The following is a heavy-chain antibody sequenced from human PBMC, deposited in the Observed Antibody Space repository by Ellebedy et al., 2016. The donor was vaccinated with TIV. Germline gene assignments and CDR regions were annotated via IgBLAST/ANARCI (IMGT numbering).Heavy chain of an antibody. CDR1: GYSFTSYW. D-gene: IGHD4-17*01. V-gene: IGHV5-10-1*01. CDR2: IDPSDSYT. Sequence: KVSCKGSGYSFTSYWISWVRQMPGKGLEWMGRIDPSDSYTNYSPSFQGHVTISADKSISTAYLQWSSLKASDTAMYYCARTDYGERYYYYGMDVWGQGTTVTVSS. J-gene: IGHJ6*02. CDR3: ARTDYGERYYYYGMDV.